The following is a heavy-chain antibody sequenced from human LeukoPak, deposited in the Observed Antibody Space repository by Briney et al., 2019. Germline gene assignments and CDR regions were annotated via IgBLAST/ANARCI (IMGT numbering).Heavy chain of an antibody. V-gene: IGHV3-23*01. D-gene: IGHD3-22*01. CDR3: TRVMWDSSGYPIGY. CDR2: ISGNGGRT. J-gene: IGHJ4*02. CDR1: GFTFNSYA. Sequence: GGSLRLSCAASGFTFNSYAMSWVRQAPGKGLEWVSAISGNGGRTYYADSVKGRFTTSRDNSKNTLSLQMHRLRVEDTAVYYCTRVMWDSSGYPIGYWGQGSLVTVSS.